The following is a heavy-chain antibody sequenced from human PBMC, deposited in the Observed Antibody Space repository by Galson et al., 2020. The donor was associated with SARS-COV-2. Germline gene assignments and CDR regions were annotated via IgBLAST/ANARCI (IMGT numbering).Heavy chain of an antibody. CDR3: ARAWDY. CDR1: GGSISSYY. Sequence: SETLSLTCTVSGGSISSYYWSWIRQPPGKGLEWIGYIYYSGSTNYNPSLKSRVTISVDTSKNQFSLKLSSVTAADTAVYYCARAWDYWGQGTLVTVSS. J-gene: IGHJ4*02. CDR2: IYYSGST. V-gene: IGHV4-59*01.